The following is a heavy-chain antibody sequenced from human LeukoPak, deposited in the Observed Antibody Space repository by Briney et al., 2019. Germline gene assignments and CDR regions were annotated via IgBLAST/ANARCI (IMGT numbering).Heavy chain of an antibody. V-gene: IGHV4-59*01. CDR1: GVSISSNY. CDR3: ARGPSIFGVDKGAFDI. J-gene: IGHJ3*02. D-gene: IGHD3-3*01. CDR2: IYYSGST. Sequence: KSSETLSLTCTVAGVSISSNYWSWIRQPAGKGLEWIGYIYYSGSTNYNPSFKSGVTISVDTSKNQFSLKLSSVTAADTAVYYCARGPSIFGVDKGAFDIWGQGTMVTVSS.